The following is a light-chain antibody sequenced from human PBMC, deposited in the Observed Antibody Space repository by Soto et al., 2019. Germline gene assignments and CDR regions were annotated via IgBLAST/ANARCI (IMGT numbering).Light chain of an antibody. J-gene: IGKJ2*01. CDR2: DES. Sequence: EIVLTQSPGTLSLSPGERATLSCRASQSVTYSYLAWYQQKPGQAPRLLIYDESSRATGIPDRCSGSGSGTYFTLTSSILEPEDFAVYYFQLYGSSPYTFGQGTKLEIK. V-gene: IGKV3-20*01. CDR1: QSVTYSY. CDR3: QLYGSSPYT.